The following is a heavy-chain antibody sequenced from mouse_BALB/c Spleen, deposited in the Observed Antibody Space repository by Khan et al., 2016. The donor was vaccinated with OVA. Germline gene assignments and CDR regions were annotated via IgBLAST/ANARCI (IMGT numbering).Heavy chain of an antibody. J-gene: IGHJ4*01. D-gene: IGHD1-1*01. V-gene: IGHV1-4*01. CDR2: INPSSGYT. CDR1: GYIFTSNT. Sequence: QVQLQQSGAELARPGASVKMSCKASGYIFTSNTMHWVKQRPGQGLEWIGYINPSSGYTNYNQNFKDKATLTADKSSSTDYMQLSSLTSEDSAVYYCARGTTGYTMDYWGQGTSVTVSS. CDR3: ARGTTGYTMDY.